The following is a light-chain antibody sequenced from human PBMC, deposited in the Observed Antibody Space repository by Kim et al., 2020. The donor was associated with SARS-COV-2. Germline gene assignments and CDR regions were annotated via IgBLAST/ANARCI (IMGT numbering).Light chain of an antibody. Sequence: DIQMTQSPSTLSASVRDRVTITCRASQSISSWLAWYQQKPGEAPKLVIYKASSLERGVPSRFSCSGSGTEFTLTISSLRPEDFATYYCHQYNSYPWTFGQGTKVDIK. V-gene: IGKV1-5*03. CDR1: QSISSW. J-gene: IGKJ1*01. CDR3: HQYNSYPWT. CDR2: KAS.